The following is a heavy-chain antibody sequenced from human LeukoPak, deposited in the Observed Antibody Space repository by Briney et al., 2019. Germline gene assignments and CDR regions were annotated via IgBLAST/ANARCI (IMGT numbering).Heavy chain of an antibody. V-gene: IGHV3-23*01. CDR1: GFTFTKYA. D-gene: IGHD2-15*01. CDR3: AKGVEDSGIYYYYYMDV. CDR2: VSGSGVST. J-gene: IGHJ6*03. Sequence: GGSLRLSCAGAGFTFTKYAMSWVRQAPGKGLEWVSAVSGSGVSTYYADSVKGRFTISRDNSKNTLYLQMNGLRAEDTAVYYCAKGVEDSGIYYYYYMDVWGKGTTVTVSS.